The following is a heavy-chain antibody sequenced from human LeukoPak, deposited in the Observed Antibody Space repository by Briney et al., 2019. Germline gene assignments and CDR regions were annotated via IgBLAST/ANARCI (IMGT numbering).Heavy chain of an antibody. CDR3: ARSRRGLAGVDY. D-gene: IGHD6-19*01. V-gene: IGHV1-3*01. CDR1: GYTFTSYA. J-gene: IGHJ4*02. Sequence: ASVKVSCKASGYTFTSYAMHWVRQAPGQRLEWMGWINAGNGNTKYSQKFQGRVTITRDTSASTAYMELSSLRSDDTAVYYCARSRRGLAGVDYWGQGTLVTVSS. CDR2: INAGNGNT.